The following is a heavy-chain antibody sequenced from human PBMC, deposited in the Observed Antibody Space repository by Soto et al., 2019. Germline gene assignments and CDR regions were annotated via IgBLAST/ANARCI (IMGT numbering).Heavy chain of an antibody. CDR2: IYYSGST. D-gene: IGHD2-15*01. CDR1: GGSISSGDYY. CDR3: DGYCSGGSCYSGGAFDI. V-gene: IGHV4-30-4*01. J-gene: IGHJ3*02. Sequence: SETLSLTCTVSGGSISSGDYYWSWIRQPPGKGLEWIGYIYYSGSTYYKPSLKSRVTISVDTSKNQYSLKLSSVTAADTAVYYCDGYCSGGSCYSGGAFDIWGQGTMVTVSS.